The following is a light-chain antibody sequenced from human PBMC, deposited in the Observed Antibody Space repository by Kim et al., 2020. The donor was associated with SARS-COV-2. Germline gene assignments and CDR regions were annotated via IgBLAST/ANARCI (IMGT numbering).Light chain of an antibody. V-gene: IGLV3-1*01. CDR3: QAWDSSTV. CDR2: QDR. J-gene: IGLJ1*01. CDR1: KLGDKY. Sequence: SYELTQPPSVSVSPGQTASITCSGDKLGDKYACWYQQKPGQSPVLVIYQDRKRPSGIPERFSGSNSGNTATLTISGTQAMDEADYYCQAWDSSTVFGTGT.